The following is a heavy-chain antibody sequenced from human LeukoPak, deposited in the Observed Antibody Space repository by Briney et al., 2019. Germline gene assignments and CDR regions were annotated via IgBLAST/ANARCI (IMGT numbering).Heavy chain of an antibody. CDR1: GYSISSGYY. Sequence: SETLSLTXAVSGYSISSGYYWGWIRQPPGKGLEWIGSIYHSGSTYYNPSLKSRVTISVDTSKSQFSLKLSSVTAADTAVYYCARRGDGYNQRGFDYWGQGTLVTVSS. CDR2: IYHSGST. D-gene: IGHD5-24*01. V-gene: IGHV4-38-2*01. J-gene: IGHJ4*02. CDR3: ARRGDGYNQRGFDY.